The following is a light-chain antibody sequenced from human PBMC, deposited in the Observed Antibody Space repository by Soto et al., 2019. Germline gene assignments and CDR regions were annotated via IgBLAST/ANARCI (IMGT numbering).Light chain of an antibody. CDR1: HILLHSDGKTY. CDR3: MQSIQLRT. Sequence: IVMXQTPGXXSXXXXHPXXISCKSXHILLHSDGKTYLYWYLQKPGQPPQLLIYEVSNRFSGVPERFSGSGSGTDFTLKISRVEAEDVGLYYCMQSIQLRTFGQGTKVDI. J-gene: IGKJ1*01. CDR2: EVS. V-gene: IGKV2D-29*01.